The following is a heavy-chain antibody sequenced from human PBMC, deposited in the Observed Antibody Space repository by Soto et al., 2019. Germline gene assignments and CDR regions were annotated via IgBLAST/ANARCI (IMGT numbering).Heavy chain of an antibody. D-gene: IGHD4-17*01. V-gene: IGHV3-21*01. CDR1: GFTFSTYT. Sequence: EVQLVESGGGLVKPGGSLRLSCAASGFTFSTYTMNWVRQAPGKGLEWVSSIDSTSTYMYYADSVKGRFTISRDNAKNSLYLQMNILRAEDTAVYYCASPRSGDYGDWGQGTLVTVSS. J-gene: IGHJ4*02. CDR3: ASPRSGDYGD. CDR2: IDSTSTYM.